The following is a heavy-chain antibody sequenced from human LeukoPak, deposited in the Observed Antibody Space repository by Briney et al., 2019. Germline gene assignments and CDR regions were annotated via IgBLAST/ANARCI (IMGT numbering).Heavy chain of an antibody. J-gene: IGHJ6*03. Sequence: ASVRVSCKTSKNMFTGYFMHWVRQAPGQGLEWIGWINPNSGGTLFARRFQGRVTMTRDTSIGATYMELSRLTSDDTALYYCAAQCNDDFCYKRDYMDVWGKGTMVIVSS. V-gene: IGHV1-2*02. CDR2: INPNSGGT. CDR3: AAQCNDDFCYKRDYMDV. CDR1: KNMFTGYF. D-gene: IGHD2-2*02.